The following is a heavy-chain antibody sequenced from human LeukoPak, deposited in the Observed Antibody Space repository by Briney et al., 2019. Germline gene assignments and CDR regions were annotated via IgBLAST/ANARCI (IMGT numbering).Heavy chain of an antibody. J-gene: IGHJ6*02. V-gene: IGHV5-51*01. Sequence: GESLKISCKGSGYSFTSYWIGWVRQMPGKGLEWMGIIYPGDSDTRYSPSFQGQATISADKSISTAYLKWSSLKASDTAMYYCARHSYGSGSYYKPYYYYGMDVWGQGTTVTVSS. D-gene: IGHD3-10*01. CDR2: IYPGDSDT. CDR1: GYSFTSYW. CDR3: ARHSYGSGSYYKPYYYYGMDV.